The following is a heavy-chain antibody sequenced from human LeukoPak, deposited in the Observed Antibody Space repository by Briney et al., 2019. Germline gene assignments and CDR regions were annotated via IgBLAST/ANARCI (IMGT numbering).Heavy chain of an antibody. CDR3: AKASGTPFDY. D-gene: IGHD3-3*01. V-gene: IGHV3-30*18. CDR2: ISYDGSNK. CDR1: GFTFSSYG. J-gene: IGHJ4*02. Sequence: GGSLRLSCAASGFTFSSYGMHWVRQAPGKGLEWVAVISYDGSNKYYADSVKGRFTISRDNSKNTLYLQMNSLRAEDTAVYYCAKASGTPFDYWGQGTLVTVSS.